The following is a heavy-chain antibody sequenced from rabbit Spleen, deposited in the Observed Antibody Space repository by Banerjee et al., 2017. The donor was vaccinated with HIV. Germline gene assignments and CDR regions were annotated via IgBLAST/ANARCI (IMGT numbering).Heavy chain of an antibody. D-gene: IGHD1-1*01. CDR2: IDPVFGST. Sequence: QLKETGGGLVQPGGSLTLSCKASGFDFSSFYMSWVRQAPGKGLEWIGYIDPVFGSTYSASWVNGRFTISSHNAQNTLYLQLNSLTAADTATYFCERDDHASGNYHHLWGPGTLVTVS. J-gene: IGHJ6*01. CDR1: GFDFSSFY. CDR3: ERDDHASGNYHHL. V-gene: IGHV1S7*01.